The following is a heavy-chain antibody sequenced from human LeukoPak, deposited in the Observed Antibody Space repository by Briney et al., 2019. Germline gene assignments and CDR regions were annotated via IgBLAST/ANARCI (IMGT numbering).Heavy chain of an antibody. D-gene: IGHD6-19*01. CDR3: ARESPGSGWYRGYYFDY. V-gene: IGHV1-18*04. J-gene: IGHJ4*02. CDR1: GYTFTGYY. Sequence: ASVKVSCKASGYTFTGYYMHWVRQAPGQGLEWMGWISAYNGNTNYAQKLQGRVTMTTDTSTSTAYMELRSLRSDDTAVYYCARESPGSGWYRGYYFDYWGQGTLVTVSS. CDR2: ISAYNGNT.